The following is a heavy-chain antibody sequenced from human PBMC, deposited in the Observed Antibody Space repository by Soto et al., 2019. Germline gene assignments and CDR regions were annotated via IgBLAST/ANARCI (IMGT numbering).Heavy chain of an antibody. V-gene: IGHV1-8*01. CDR1: GYTFTSYD. CDR3: ARVSPPAGWDIVVVPAAMQFYYYMDV. D-gene: IGHD2-2*01. Sequence: AGVKVSCKASGYTFTSYDINWVRQATGQGLEWMGWMNPNSGNTGYAQKVQGRVTMTRNTSISTAYMELSSLRSEDTAVYYCARVSPPAGWDIVVVPAAMQFYYYMDVWGKGTTVTVSS. CDR2: MNPNSGNT. J-gene: IGHJ6*03.